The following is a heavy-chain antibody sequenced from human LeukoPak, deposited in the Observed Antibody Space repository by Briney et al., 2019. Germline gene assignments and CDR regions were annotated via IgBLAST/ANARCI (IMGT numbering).Heavy chain of an antibody. CDR2: IRYDGSNK. Sequence: GGSLRLSCAASGFTFSSYGMHWVRQAPGKGLEWVAFIRYDGSNKYYADSVKGRFTISRDNSKNTLYLQMNSLRAEDTAVYYCARDLGFSVAGPVYFDYWGQGTLVTVSS. J-gene: IGHJ4*02. D-gene: IGHD6-19*01. V-gene: IGHV3-30*02. CDR1: GFTFSSYG. CDR3: ARDLGFSVAGPVYFDY.